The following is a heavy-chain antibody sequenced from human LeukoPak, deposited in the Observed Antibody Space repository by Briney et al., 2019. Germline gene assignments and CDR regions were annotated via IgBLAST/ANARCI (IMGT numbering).Heavy chain of an antibody. V-gene: IGHV4-4*07. J-gene: IGHJ4*02. D-gene: IGHD2-15*01. CDR1: GGSISSYY. CDR3: ASFCSGGSCYSAY. Sequence: SETLSLTCTVSGGSISSYYWSWIRQPAGKGLEWIGRIHTSGSINYNPSLKSRVTMSVDTSKNQFSLKLSSVTAADTAVYYCASFCSGGSCYSAYWGQGTLVTVSS. CDR2: IHTSGSI.